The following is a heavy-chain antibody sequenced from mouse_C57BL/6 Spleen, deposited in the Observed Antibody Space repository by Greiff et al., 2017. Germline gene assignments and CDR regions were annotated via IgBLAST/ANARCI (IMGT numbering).Heavy chain of an antibody. CDR2: IDPEDGDT. CDR3: TTGGSGDAMDY. J-gene: IGHJ4*01. V-gene: IGHV14-1*01. CDR1: GFNIQDYY. D-gene: IGHD1-1*02. Sequence: EVQLKESGAELVRPGASVKLSCTASGFNIQDYYMHWVKQRPEPGLEWIGRIDPEDGDTEYAPKFQGKATMTADTSSNTAYLQLSSLTSEDTAVYYCTTGGSGDAMDYWGQGTSVTVSS.